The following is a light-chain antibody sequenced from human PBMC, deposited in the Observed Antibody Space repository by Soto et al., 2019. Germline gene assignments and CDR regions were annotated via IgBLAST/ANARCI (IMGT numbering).Light chain of an antibody. CDR3: QQYRSWPRT. Sequence: EIVMTQSPATLSVSPGERATVSCRASQSVSSDLAWYQQKPGQTPSLLIYAASTRATGIPARFSGSGSGTEFTLTISSLQSEDFAVYYCQQYRSWPRTFGQGTKLEI. V-gene: IGKV3-15*01. CDR2: AAS. CDR1: QSVSSD. J-gene: IGKJ1*01.